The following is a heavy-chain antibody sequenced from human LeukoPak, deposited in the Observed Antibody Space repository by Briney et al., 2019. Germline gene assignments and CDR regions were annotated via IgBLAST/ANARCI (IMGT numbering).Heavy chain of an antibody. J-gene: IGHJ4*02. CDR2: LSISGDNT. V-gene: IGHV3-23*01. CDR3: AKAFGNGVLGGNRFFDY. Sequence: GGSLRLSCAASGFTLSSYSMSWVRQAPGKGLEWISTLSISGDNTYYTDSVRGRFTISKDTSTNTIYLPMKSPRVGAPAVYFCAKAFGNGVLGGNRFFDYWGEGSLVTVSS. CDR1: GFTLSSYS. D-gene: IGHD4-23*01.